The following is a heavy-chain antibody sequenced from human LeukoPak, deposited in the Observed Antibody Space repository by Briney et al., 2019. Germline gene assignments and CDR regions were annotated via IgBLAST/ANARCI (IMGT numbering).Heavy chain of an antibody. CDR3: AKAAAVVTAIPIDY. CDR2: ISNSGGRT. Sequence: GGSLRLSCAASGFTFSSYAMSWVRQAPGKGLEWVSSISNSGGRTFYTDSVKGRFTISRDNSKITLYLQMNSLRAEDTAVYYCAKAAAVVTAIPIDYWGQGTLVTVSS. D-gene: IGHD2-21*02. CDR1: GFTFSSYA. V-gene: IGHV3-23*01. J-gene: IGHJ4*02.